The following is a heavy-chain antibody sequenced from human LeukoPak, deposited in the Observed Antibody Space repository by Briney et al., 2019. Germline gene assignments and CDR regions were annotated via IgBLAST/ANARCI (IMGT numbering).Heavy chain of an antibody. Sequence: PSESLSLTCAVYGGSFSGYYWSWIRQPPGKGLEWIGEINHSGSTNYNPSLKSRVTISVDTSKNQFSLKLSSVTAADTAVYYCAGIRVLLLFGESPPPWGQGTLVTVSS. CDR3: AGIRVLLLFGESPPP. CDR1: GGSFSGYY. D-gene: IGHD3-10*01. V-gene: IGHV4-34*01. CDR2: INHSGST. J-gene: IGHJ5*02.